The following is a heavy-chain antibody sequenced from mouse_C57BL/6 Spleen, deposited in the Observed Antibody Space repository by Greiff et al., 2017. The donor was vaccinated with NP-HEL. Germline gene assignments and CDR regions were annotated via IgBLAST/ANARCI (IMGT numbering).Heavy chain of an antibody. CDR3: ARSPDGYFDY. D-gene: IGHD2-3*01. J-gene: IGHJ2*01. CDR1: GYTFTSYW. V-gene: IGHV1-61*01. Sequence: QVQLQQPGAELVRPGSSVKLSCKASGYTFTSYWMDWVKQRPGQGLEWIGNIYPSDSETHYNQKFKDKATLTVDKSPSTAYMQLSSLTSEDSAVYYCARSPDGYFDYWGQGTTLTVSS. CDR2: IYPSDSET.